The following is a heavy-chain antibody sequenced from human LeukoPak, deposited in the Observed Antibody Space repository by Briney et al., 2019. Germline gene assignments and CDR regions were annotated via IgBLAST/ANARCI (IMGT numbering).Heavy chain of an antibody. V-gene: IGHV4-59*01. D-gene: IGHD2-2*01. CDR3: ARVAVVYYYYYMDV. CDR1: GGSISSYY. Sequence: SSETLSLTCTVSGGSISSYYWSWIRQPPGKGLEWIGYIYYSGSTNYNPSLKSRVTISVDMSKNQFSLKLSSVTAADTAVYYCARVAVVYYYYYMDVWGKGTTVTISS. J-gene: IGHJ6*03. CDR2: IYYSGST.